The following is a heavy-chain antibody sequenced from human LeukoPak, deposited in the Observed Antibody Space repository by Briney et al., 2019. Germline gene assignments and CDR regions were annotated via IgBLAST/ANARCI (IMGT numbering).Heavy chain of an antibody. CDR2: IYSSGST. CDR1: GGSISSYY. J-gene: IGHJ6*02. V-gene: IGHV4-59*01. D-gene: IGHD6-25*01. CDR3: ARAASYGMDV. Sequence: PSETLSLTCTVSGGSISSYYWSWIRQPPPQGLEWIGYIYSSGSTNYNPSLKRRVTISVDTSKNQFSLKLSSVTAADTAVYYCARAASYGMDVWGQGTTVTVSS.